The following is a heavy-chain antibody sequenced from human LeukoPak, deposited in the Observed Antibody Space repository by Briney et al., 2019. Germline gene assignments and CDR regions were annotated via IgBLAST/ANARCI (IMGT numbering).Heavy chain of an antibody. CDR1: SDSISPYY. D-gene: IGHD4-23*01. CDR3: ARDYGGNHDAFDI. V-gene: IGHV4-59*12. Sequence: SETLSLTCTVSSDSISPYYWSWIRQSPGTGLEWIGCVYYSGSTTYNPSLKSRVTISVDTSKNQLSLKLSSVTAADTAVYYCARDYGGNHDAFDIWGQGTMVTVSS. CDR2: VYYSGST. J-gene: IGHJ3*02.